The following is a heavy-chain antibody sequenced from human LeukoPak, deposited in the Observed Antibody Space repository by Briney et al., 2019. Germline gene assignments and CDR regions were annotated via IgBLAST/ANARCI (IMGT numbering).Heavy chain of an antibody. CDR1: GFTFSNGW. CDR3: ARVRHNAYSNQYGMDV. J-gene: IGHJ6*02. CDR2: IKTKTDGGTT. Sequence: GSLRLSCAASGFTFSNGWMNWVRQAPGKGLEWVGRIKTKTDGGTTDYAAPVKGRFTISRDDSKNTLYLQMNSLKTEDTAVYYCARVRHNAYSNQYGMDVWGQGTTVTVSS. V-gene: IGHV3-15*07. D-gene: IGHD4-11*01.